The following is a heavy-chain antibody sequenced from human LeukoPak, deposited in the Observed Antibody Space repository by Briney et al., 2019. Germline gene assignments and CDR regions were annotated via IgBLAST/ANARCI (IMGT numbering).Heavy chain of an antibody. Sequence: SQTLSLTCAISGDSFSSNSAAWNWIRQSPSRGLEWLGRTYYRSKWYNDYAVSVKNRITINPDTSKNQFSLQLNSVTPEDTAVYYCARDLSRLGYSSGWYDNWGQGTLVTVSS. V-gene: IGHV6-1*01. J-gene: IGHJ4*02. CDR2: TYYRSKWYN. CDR3: ARDLSRLGYSSGWYDN. D-gene: IGHD6-13*01. CDR1: GDSFSSNSAA.